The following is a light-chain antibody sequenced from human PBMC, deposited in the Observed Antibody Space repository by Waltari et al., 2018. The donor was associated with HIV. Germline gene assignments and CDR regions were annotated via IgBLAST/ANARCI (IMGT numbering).Light chain of an antibody. Sequence: QSALTQPASVSGSPGQSITISCTGTSINVGSDDLVSLYQQHPGEAPKLIIYEVTKRPSGVSNRFSGSKSGNTASLTISGLQAEDEADYYCCSCPRSGIRYVFGTGTKVTVL. CDR2: EVT. J-gene: IGLJ1*01. CDR1: SINVGSDDL. CDR3: CSCPRSGIRYV. V-gene: IGLV2-23*02.